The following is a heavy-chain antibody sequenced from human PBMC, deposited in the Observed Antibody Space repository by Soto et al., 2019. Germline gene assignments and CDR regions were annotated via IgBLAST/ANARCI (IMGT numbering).Heavy chain of an antibody. CDR1: GGSFSGYY. V-gene: IGHV4-34*01. CDR2: INHSGST. Sequence: TSETLSLTCAVYGGSFSGYYWSWIRQPPGKGLEWIGEINHSGSTNYNPSPKSRVTISVDTSKNQFSLKLSSVTAADTAVYYCARNGYNWNDFLPAPSFCFDPWGQGTLVTVSS. J-gene: IGHJ5*02. CDR3: ARNGYNWNDFLPAPSFCFDP. D-gene: IGHD1-1*01.